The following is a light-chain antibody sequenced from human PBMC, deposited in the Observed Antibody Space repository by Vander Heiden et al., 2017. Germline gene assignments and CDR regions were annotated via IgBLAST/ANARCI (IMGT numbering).Light chain of an antibody. J-gene: IGKJ4*01. V-gene: IGKV1-5*03. CDR1: QSVSMW. CDR3: QQYNFFPFT. Sequence: DIQMTQFPSTLSASVGDKVTISCRASQSVSMWLAWYQQRPGKAPKLLIYKASVLESGVPSRFRGSGSGTEFTLNITSLQPDDFATYFCQQYNFFPFTFGGRTRVELK. CDR2: KAS.